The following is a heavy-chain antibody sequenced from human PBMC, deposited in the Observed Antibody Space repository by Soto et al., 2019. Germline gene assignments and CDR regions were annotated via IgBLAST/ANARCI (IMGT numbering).Heavy chain of an antibody. CDR2: IYSTGTT. Sequence: EVQLVESGGGLIQPGGSLKLSCAASGFTVGNNYMSWVRQAPGKGLEWVSLIYSTGTTKYADSVKGRFTVPRDNAKNTLYLQMNSLRAEDTAVYYCAKDGSGSGSHYNSFGYWGQGTLVTVSS. V-gene: IGHV3-53*01. D-gene: IGHD3-10*01. CDR3: AKDGSGSGSHYNSFGY. J-gene: IGHJ4*02. CDR1: GFTVGNNY.